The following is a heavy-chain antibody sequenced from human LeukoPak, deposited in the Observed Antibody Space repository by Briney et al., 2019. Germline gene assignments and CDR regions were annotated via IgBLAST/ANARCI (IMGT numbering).Heavy chain of an antibody. CDR1: GGSISSHY. CDR3: ASIVVVPGRRVAEYFQH. CDR2: IYYSGST. D-gene: IGHD2-2*01. Sequence: PSETLSLTCTVSGGSISSHYWSWIRQPPGKGLEWIGYIYYSGSTNYNPSLKSRVTVSVDTSKNQLSLKLSSVTAADTAVYYCASIVVVPGRRVAEYFQHWGQGTLVTVSS. J-gene: IGHJ1*01. V-gene: IGHV4-59*11.